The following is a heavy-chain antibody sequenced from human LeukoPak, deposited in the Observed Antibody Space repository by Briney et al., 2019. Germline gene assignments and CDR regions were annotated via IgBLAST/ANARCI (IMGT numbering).Heavy chain of an antibody. J-gene: IGHJ6*02. D-gene: IGHD2-15*01. V-gene: IGHV3-30*18. CDR3: AKSRAPYCSGGSCHGMDV. Sequence: PGGSLRLSCAASGFTFSSYGMHWVRQAPGKGLEWVAVISYDGSNKYYADSVKGRFTISRDNSKNTLYLQMNSLRAEDTAMCYCAKSRAPYCSGGSCHGMDVWGQGTTVTVSS. CDR2: ISYDGSNK. CDR1: GFTFSSYG.